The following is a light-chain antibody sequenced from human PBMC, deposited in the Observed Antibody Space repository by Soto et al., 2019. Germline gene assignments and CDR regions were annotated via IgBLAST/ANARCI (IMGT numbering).Light chain of an antibody. CDR1: NNNVGISNL. Sequence: QSALTQPASVSGFPGQSITISCAGTNNNVGISNLVSWYQQHPGKAPKLMIYEGSKRPSGVSTRFSGSKSGNTASLTISGLQAEDEADYFCCSYAGTTFVVFGGGTKVTVL. J-gene: IGLJ2*01. CDR3: CSYAGTTFVV. CDR2: EGS. V-gene: IGLV2-23*01.